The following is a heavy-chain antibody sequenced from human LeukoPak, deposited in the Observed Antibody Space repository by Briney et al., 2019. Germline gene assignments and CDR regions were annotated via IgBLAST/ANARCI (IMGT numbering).Heavy chain of an antibody. CDR1: GFTFSGSV. D-gene: IGHD1-26*01. CDR3: TRLHTYSAIYLSADY. V-gene: IGHV3-73*01. J-gene: IGHJ4*02. Sequence: AGGSLRLSCVASGFTFSGSVMHWVRQASGKGLEWVGRIRTKTNTYATAYAASVKGRFTISRDDSKNTTYLQMNSLKTEDTATYYCTRLHTYSAIYLSADYWGQGTLVTVSS. CDR2: IRTKTNTYAT.